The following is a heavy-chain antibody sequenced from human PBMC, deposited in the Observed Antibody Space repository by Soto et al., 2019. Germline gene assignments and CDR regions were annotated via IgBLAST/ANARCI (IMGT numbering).Heavy chain of an antibody. D-gene: IGHD2-15*01. CDR3: ASRASCIGGSCYSDYHMDV. Sequence: PGESRKISCKGSGYSFTTYWIGWVRQVPGKGLEWMGIVYPGDSDTRYSPSFQGHVTISADKSISTAYLQWDSLKASDTAMYFCASRASCIGGSCYSDYHMDVWGKGTTVTVSS. J-gene: IGHJ6*03. V-gene: IGHV5-51*01. CDR2: VYPGDSDT. CDR1: GYSFTTYW.